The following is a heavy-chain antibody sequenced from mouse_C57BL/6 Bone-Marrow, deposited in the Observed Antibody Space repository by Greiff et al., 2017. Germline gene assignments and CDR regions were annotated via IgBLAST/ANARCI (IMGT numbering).Heavy chain of an antibody. D-gene: IGHD2-1*01. Sequence: EVQLQESGAELVRPGASVKLSCTASGFNIKDDYMHWVKQRPEQGLEWIGWIDPENGDTEYASKFQGKATITADTSSNTAYMQLSSLTSEDTAVYYCTPIYYDAMDYWGQGTSVTVSS. V-gene: IGHV14-4*01. CDR3: TPIYYDAMDY. CDR1: GFNIKDDY. CDR2: IDPENGDT. J-gene: IGHJ4*01.